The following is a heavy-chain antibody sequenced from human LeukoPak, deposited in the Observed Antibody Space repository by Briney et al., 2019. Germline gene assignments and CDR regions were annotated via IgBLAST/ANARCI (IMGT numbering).Heavy chain of an antibody. D-gene: IGHD2-2*01. CDR2: ISGNNDNP. CDR1: GYTFSNFG. CDR3: ARDGTSTDDY. V-gene: IGHV1-18*01. Sequence: ASVKVSCKASGYTFSNFGISWVRQAPGQGLEWMGWISGNNDNPNYGQKFQGRFTVTTDSSTNTAYMELRNLRSDDTAVYYCARDGTSTDDYWGQGTLVTASS. J-gene: IGHJ4*02.